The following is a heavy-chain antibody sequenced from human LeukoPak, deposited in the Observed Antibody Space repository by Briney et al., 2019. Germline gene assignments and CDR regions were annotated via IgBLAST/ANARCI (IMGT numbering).Heavy chain of an antibody. CDR2: IKQDGSEK. V-gene: IGHV3-7*01. J-gene: IGHJ4*02. Sequence: PGGSLRLSCAASGFTFSSYWMSWVRQAPGKGLEWVANIKQDGSEKYYVDSVKGRFTISRDNAKNSLYLQMNSLRAEDTAVYYCARGHGSGSYPYFDYWGQGTLVTVSS. CDR1: GFTFSSYW. D-gene: IGHD3-10*01. CDR3: ARGHGSGSYPYFDY.